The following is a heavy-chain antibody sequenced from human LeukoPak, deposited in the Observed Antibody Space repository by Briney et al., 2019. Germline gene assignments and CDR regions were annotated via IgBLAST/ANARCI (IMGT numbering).Heavy chain of an antibody. D-gene: IGHD4-17*01. V-gene: IGHV4-34*01. J-gene: IGHJ5*02. CDR2: INHSGST. Sequence: SETLSLTCAVYGGSFSGYYWSWIRQPRGKGLEWIGEINHSGSTNYNPSLKSRVTISVDTSKNQFSLKLSSVTAADTAVYYCARAYGDSRFDPWGQGTLVTVSS. CDR1: GGSFSGYY. CDR3: ARAYGDSRFDP.